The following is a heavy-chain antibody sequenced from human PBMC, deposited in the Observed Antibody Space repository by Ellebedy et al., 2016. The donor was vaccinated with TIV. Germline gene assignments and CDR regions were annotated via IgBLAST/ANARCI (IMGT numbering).Heavy chain of an antibody. V-gene: IGHV3-23*01. CDR1: GFTFSGYA. Sequence: GESLKISCVASGFTFSGYAMSWVRQAPGKGLEWVSGINNGGRTTSYADSVKGRFTISRDNSRSTLYLQMNSLRAEDSAVSYCAKDMVFGDGKWEIDVWGQGTTVTVSS. D-gene: IGHD1-26*01. CDR2: INNGGRTT. J-gene: IGHJ6*02. CDR3: AKDMVFGDGKWEIDV.